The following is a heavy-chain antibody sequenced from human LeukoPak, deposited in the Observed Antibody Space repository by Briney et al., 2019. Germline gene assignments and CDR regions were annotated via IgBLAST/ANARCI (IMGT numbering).Heavy chain of an antibody. CDR1: GCTFSSYA. J-gene: IGHJ4*02. V-gene: IGHV3-23*01. CDR2: ISGSGGRT. Sequence: GGSLRLSCAASGCTFSSYAMSWVRQAPGKGLEWVSTISGSGGRTYYADSVQCRFTISRDNSKNTLSLQMNSLRADDAAAYFCAKGSSENYYFRFDCWGQGSLVTVSS. CDR3: AKGSSENYYFRFDC. D-gene: IGHD2/OR15-2a*01.